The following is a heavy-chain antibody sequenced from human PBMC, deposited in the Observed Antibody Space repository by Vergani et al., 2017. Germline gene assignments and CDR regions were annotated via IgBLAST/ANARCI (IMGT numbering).Heavy chain of an antibody. J-gene: IGHJ6*02. CDR2: IYYSGST. CDR1: GGSISSSSYY. D-gene: IGHD1-26*01. Sequence: QLQLQESGPGLVKPSETLSLTCTVSGGSISSSSYYWGWIRQPPGKGLEWIGYIYYSGSTNYNPSLKSRVTISVDTSKNQFSLKLSSVTAADTAVYYCARGRTVGTTLGRDYYYYYGMSVSSEGPSVSVS. V-gene: IGHV4-61*05. CDR3: ARGRTVGTTLGRDYYYYYGMSV.